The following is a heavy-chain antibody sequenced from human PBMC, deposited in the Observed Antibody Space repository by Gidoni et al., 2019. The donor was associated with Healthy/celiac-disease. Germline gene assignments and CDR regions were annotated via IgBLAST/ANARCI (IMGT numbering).Heavy chain of an antibody. CDR3: ARHVSGYYDRSGYRYFDY. D-gene: IGHD3-22*01. J-gene: IGHJ4*02. V-gene: IGHV4-39*01. CDR2: IYYSGST. CDR1: GGSISRSSYY. Sequence: QLQLQESGPGLVKPSATLSLTCTVSGGSISRSSYYWGWIRQPPGKGLEWFGSIYYSGSTYYNPSLKSRVTISVDTSKNQFSLKLSSVTAADTAVYYCARHVSGYYDRSGYRYFDYWGQGTLVTVSS.